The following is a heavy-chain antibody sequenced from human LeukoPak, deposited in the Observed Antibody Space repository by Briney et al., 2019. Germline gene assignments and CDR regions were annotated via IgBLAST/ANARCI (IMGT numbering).Heavy chain of an antibody. CDR3: ARTYCGGDCNNRYFDY. CDR2: INPSGGRT. V-gene: IGHV1-46*01. CDR1: GYILSSYY. J-gene: IGHJ4*02. Sequence: GASVKVSCKASGYILSSYYMHWVRQAPGQGLEWMGIINPSGGRTDYAQKFQGRVTMTRDTSTSTVYMELNSLRPEDTALYYCARTYCGGDCNNRYFDYWGQGTLVTVPS. D-gene: IGHD2-21*02.